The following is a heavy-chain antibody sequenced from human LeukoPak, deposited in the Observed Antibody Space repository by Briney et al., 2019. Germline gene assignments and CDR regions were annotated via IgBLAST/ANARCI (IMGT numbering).Heavy chain of an antibody. Sequence: ASVKVSCKASGYTFTGYYMHWVRQAPGQGLEWMGRINPNSGGTNYAQKFQGRVTMTRDTFISTAYMELSRLRSDDTAVYYCARDRPRSLGYCSGGSCYSTRFDPWGQGTLVTVSS. D-gene: IGHD2-15*01. J-gene: IGHJ5*02. CDR1: GYTFTGYY. CDR3: ARDRPRSLGYCSGGSCYSTRFDP. CDR2: INPNSGGT. V-gene: IGHV1-2*06.